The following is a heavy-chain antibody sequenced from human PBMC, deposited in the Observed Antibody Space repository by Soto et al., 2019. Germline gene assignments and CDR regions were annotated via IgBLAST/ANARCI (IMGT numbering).Heavy chain of an antibody. CDR1: GFTFDDYA. J-gene: IGHJ6*02. CDR2: ISWNSGSI. V-gene: IGHV3-9*01. CDR3: AKDLSIAARPLGLKDYYYGMDV. D-gene: IGHD6-6*01. Sequence: GGSLRLSCAASGFTFDDYAMHWVRQAPGKGLEWVSGISWNSGSIGYADSVKGRFTISRDNAKNSLYLQMNSLRAEDTALYYCAKDLSIAARPLGLKDYYYGMDVWGQGTTVTVSS.